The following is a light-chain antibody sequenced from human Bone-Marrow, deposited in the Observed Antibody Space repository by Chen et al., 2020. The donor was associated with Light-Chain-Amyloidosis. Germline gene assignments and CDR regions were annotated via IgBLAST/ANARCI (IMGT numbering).Light chain of an antibody. CDR2: WAS. J-gene: IGKJ5*01. Sequence: EIVMTQSPDSLAVSLGARATIICKSSRRVTSSTDNKNYLAWYQQKPGQPPRLLFSWASTRESGVPDRFSASGSGTDFTLTISSLQAEDVALYVCQQYYGAPFTFGQGTRLETK. V-gene: IGKV4-1*01. CDR3: QQYYGAPFT. CDR1: RRVTSSTDNKNY.